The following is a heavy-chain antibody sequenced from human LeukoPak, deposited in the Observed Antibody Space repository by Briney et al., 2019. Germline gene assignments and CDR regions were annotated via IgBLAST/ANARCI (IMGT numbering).Heavy chain of an antibody. D-gene: IGHD1-26*01. V-gene: IGHV4-39*07. Sequence: PSETLSLTCIVSGGSISSSSYYWGWIRQPPGKGLEWIGSIYYSGSTYHNPSLKSRVTISVDTSKNQFSLKLSSVTAADTAVYYCAKGNQWEFLQWGQGTLVTISS. CDR3: AKGNQWEFLQ. CDR1: GGSISSSSYY. CDR2: IYYSGST. J-gene: IGHJ4*02.